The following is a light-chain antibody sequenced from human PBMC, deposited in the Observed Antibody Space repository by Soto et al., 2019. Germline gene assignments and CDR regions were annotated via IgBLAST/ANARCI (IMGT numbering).Light chain of an antibody. V-gene: IGKV3-15*01. CDR1: QSVSSN. CDR3: QQYNKWPPYT. CDR2: GAS. Sequence: EIVMTQSPATLSVSPGERATLSCRASQSVSSNLAWYQQKPGQAPRLLIYGASTMATGIPARFSGSGSGTEFTLTLSSLQSEDFAVYYCQQYNKWPPYTFGQGTKLEIK. J-gene: IGKJ2*01.